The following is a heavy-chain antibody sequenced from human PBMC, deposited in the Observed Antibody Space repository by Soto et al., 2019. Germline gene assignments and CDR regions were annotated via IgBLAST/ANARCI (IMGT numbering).Heavy chain of an antibody. V-gene: IGHV6-1*01. Sequence: ITDASCGGKVCIYRGSSYCLRQSPSRGLEWLGRTYYRSKWYYDYAESVKSRIIISADTSKNQFSLQLNSVTPEVAAVYYRANDPGSSLDYWGQAPHGTVSS. CDR3: ANDPGSSLDY. D-gene: IGHD2-15*01. CDR1: GGKVCIYRGS. J-gene: IGHJ4*02. CDR2: TYYRSKWYY.